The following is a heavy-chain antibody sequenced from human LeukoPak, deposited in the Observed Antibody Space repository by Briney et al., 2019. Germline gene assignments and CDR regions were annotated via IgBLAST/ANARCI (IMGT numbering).Heavy chain of an antibody. CDR1: GFRFDDYG. CDR2: INWNGGST. CDR3: ARDDTVITLGGYYYYGMDV. Sequence: GGSLRLSCAASGFRFDDYGMSWVRQAPGEGLEWVSGINWNGGSTGYADSVKGRFTISRDNAKNSLYLQMNSLRAEDTALYYCARDDTVITLGGYYYYGMDVWGQGTTVTVSS. D-gene: IGHD3-16*01. J-gene: IGHJ6*02. V-gene: IGHV3-20*04.